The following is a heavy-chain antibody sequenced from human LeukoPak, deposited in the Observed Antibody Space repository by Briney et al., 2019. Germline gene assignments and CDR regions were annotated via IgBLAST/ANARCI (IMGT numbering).Heavy chain of an antibody. CDR1: GFTFSSFD. V-gene: IGHV3-13*01. J-gene: IGHJ6*03. D-gene: IGHD1-1*01. Sequence: GGSLRLSCAASGFTFSSFDMHWVRQPTGQGLEWVSTIGTASDTYYPGSVEGRFTLSRDNAKNSLYLQMNSLTAGDTAVYYCARGPPRGKYYYMDIWGKGTTVTVSS. CDR3: ARGPPRGKYYYMDI. CDR2: IGTASDT.